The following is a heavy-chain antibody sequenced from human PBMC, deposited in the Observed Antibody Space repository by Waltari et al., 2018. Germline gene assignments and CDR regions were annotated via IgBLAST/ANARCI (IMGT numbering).Heavy chain of an antibody. D-gene: IGHD3-10*01. CDR3: ASGRERSYGSANYYQLDY. V-gene: IGHV1-3*01. CDR1: GYTVFAYP. CDR2: ITGNDNT. Sequence: QVQLVQSGAEMKKPGASVTLSCKASGYTVFAYPIHWVRQAPGQRLAWMGWITGNDNTKYSQRFQGRVTSTRDRSASTTYMDLSTLRSEDTAVYYCASGRERSYGSANYYQLDYWGQGTLVTVSS. J-gene: IGHJ4*02.